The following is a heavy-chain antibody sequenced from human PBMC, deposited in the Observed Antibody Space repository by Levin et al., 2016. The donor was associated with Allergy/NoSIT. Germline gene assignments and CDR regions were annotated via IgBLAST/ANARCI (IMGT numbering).Heavy chain of an antibody. Sequence: ASVKVSCKASGYTFTSYGISWVRQAPGQGLEWMGWISAYNGNTNYAQKLQGRVTMTTDTSTSTAYMELRSLRSDDTAVYYCARANTQGAAAGPNFDYWGQGTLVTVSS. D-gene: IGHD6-13*01. CDR3: ARANTQGAAAGPNFDY. CDR1: GYTFTSYG. CDR2: ISAYNGNT. J-gene: IGHJ4*02. V-gene: IGHV1-18*01.